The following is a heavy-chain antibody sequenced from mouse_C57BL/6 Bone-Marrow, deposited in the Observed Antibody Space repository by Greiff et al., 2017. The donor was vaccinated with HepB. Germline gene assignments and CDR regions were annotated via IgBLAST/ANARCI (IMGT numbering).Heavy chain of an antibody. CDR1: GYTFTDYY. V-gene: IGHV1-26*01. CDR2: INPNNGGT. J-gene: IGHJ4*01. Sequence: EVQLQQSGPELVKPGASVKISCKASGYTFTDYYMNWVKQSHGKSLEWIGDINPNNGGTSYNQKFKGKATLTVDKSSSTAYMELRSLTSEDSAVYYCARRGYGSSGDYYAMDDWGQGTSVTVSS. D-gene: IGHD1-1*01. CDR3: ARRGYGSSGDYYAMDD.